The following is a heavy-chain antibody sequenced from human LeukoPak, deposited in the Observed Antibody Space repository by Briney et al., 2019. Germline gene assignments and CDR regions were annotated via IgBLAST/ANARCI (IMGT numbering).Heavy chain of an antibody. CDR1: GFSFSYTY. V-gene: IGHV3-15*07. Sequence: GGSLRLSCAASGFSFSYTYINWVRQISGTGLGWVGLIKNKADRGEIEYAVPVKDRFTISRDDSKNTVYLQMSSLKTEDTAVYYCTTESSGSLPDWGQGTLVTVSS. CDR2: IKNKADRGEI. D-gene: IGHD1-26*01. J-gene: IGHJ4*02. CDR3: TTESSGSLPD.